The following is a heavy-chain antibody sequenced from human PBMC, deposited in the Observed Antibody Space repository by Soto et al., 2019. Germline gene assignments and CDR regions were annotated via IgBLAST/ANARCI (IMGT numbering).Heavy chain of an antibody. CDR3: ARDLGGLPGYNYYMYV. V-gene: IGHV4-59*01. J-gene: IGHJ6*03. Sequence: PSETLSLTCTVSGGSISNYYWSWIRQPPGKGLEWIGYIYYSGSTSYNPSLKGRVTISLDTSKKQFSLKLSSVTAADTAMYYCARDLGGLPGYNYYMYVWGKGTTLTVSS. CDR2: IYYSGST. CDR1: GGSISNYY.